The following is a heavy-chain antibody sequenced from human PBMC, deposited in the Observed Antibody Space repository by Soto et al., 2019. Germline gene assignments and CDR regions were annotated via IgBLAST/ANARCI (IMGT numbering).Heavy chain of an antibody. CDR1: GFRCSNYG. J-gene: IGHJ6*02. Sequence: QVQVVESGGGVVQPGGSLRLSCAASGFRCSNYGMHWVLQAPGKGLEWVALISYDRRNKYYGDSVEGRFTISRDNSKHTVNLQMNCLRMEDKAVYYCVKDGLERLRARASDFHGVHVWGQGTKVTVSS. V-gene: IGHV3-30*18. CDR2: ISYDRRNK. D-gene: IGHD1-1*01. CDR3: VKDGLERLRARASDFHGVHV.